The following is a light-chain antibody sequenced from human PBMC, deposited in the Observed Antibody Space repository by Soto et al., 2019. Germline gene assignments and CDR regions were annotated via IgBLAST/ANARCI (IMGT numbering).Light chain of an antibody. CDR1: QSVSSSS. V-gene: IGKV3-20*01. Sequence: EVVMTQSPGTLSLSPGERATLSCRASQSVSSSSLVWHQQKPGQAPRLLIYDTSSRATGIPDRFSGSGSDTDFTLTISRLEPEDFAVYFCQQYGNPPITFGQGTRLEMK. CDR3: QQYGNPPIT. J-gene: IGKJ5*01. CDR2: DTS.